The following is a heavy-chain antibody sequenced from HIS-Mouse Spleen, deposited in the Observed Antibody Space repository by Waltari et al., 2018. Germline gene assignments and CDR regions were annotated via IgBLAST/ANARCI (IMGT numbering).Heavy chain of an antibody. CDR1: GFSPSTSGMC. D-gene: IGHD6-19*01. CDR2: IDWDDDK. Sequence: QVTLRESGPALVKPTQTLTLTCTFSGFSPSTSGMCVSWIRQPPGKALEWLARIDWDDDKYYRTSLKTRLTISRDTSKNQVVLTMTNMDPLDTATYYCARIAEGYTSGWYAFDYWGQGTLVTVSS. CDR3: ARIAEGYTSGWYAFDY. V-gene: IGHV2-70*15. J-gene: IGHJ4*02.